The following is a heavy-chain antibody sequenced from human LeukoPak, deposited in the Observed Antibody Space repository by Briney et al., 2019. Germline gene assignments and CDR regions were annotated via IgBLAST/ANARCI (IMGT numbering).Heavy chain of an antibody. CDR3: AAVDFDY. J-gene: IGHJ4*02. CDR2: IKSKTDGGTT. V-gene: IGHV3-15*01. CDR1: GFTFSSYA. D-gene: IGHD4-23*01. Sequence: GGSLRLSCAASGFTFSSYAMSWVRQAPGKGLEWVGRIKSKTDGGTTDYAAPVKDRFTISRDDSKNTLYLQMNSLKTEDTAVYYCAAVDFDYWGQGTLVTVSS.